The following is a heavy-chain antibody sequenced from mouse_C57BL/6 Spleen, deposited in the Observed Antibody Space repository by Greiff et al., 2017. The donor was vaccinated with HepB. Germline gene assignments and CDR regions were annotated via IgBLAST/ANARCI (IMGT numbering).Heavy chain of an antibody. CDR1: GFTFSSYA. CDR3: TREAGSSTRETFAY. D-gene: IGHD1-1*01. V-gene: IGHV5-9-1*02. Sequence: VQLKESGEGLVKPGGSLKLSCAASGFTFSSYAMSWVRQTPEKRLEWVAYISSGGDYIYYADTVKGRFTISRDNARNTLYLQMSSLKSEDTAMYYCTREAGSSTRETFAYWGQGTLVTVSA. J-gene: IGHJ3*01. CDR2: ISSGGDYI.